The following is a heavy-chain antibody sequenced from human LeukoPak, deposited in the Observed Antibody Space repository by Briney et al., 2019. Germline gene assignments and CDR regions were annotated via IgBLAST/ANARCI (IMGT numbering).Heavy chain of an antibody. CDR1: GFTFDDYA. V-gene: IGHV3-9*03. Sequence: PGRSLRLSCAASGFTFDDYAMHWVRQAPGKGLEWVSGISWNSGSIGYADSVKGRFTISRDNAKNSLYLQMNSLRAEDMALYYCAKDNDSSGYSYAFDIWGRGTMVTVSS. J-gene: IGHJ3*02. CDR3: AKDNDSSGYSYAFDI. D-gene: IGHD3-22*01. CDR2: ISWNSGSI.